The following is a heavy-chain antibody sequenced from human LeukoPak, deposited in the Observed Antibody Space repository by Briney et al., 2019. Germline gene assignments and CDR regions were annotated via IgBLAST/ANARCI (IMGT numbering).Heavy chain of an antibody. J-gene: IGHJ6*03. CDR1: GFTFSSYS. CDR2: ITSTSSYI. Sequence: GGSLRLSCAASGFTFSSYSMNWVRQAPGKGLEWVSPITSTSSYIYYADSLKGRFTISRDNAKNSLYLQMNSLRAEDTAVYYCARDGEGDWENYYYYYMDVWGKGTTVTVSS. CDR3: ARDGEGDWENYYYYYMDV. D-gene: IGHD1-26*01. V-gene: IGHV3-21*01.